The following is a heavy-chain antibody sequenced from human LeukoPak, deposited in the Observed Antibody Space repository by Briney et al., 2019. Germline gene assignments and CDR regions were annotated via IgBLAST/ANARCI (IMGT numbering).Heavy chain of an antibody. CDR1: GGTXSSYA. V-gene: IGHV1-69*13. CDR3: ARHVREGTYYYYAMDV. J-gene: IGHJ6*02. Sequence: SVKVSCKASGGTXSSYALSWVGQAPGHGLEWMGGIIPIFGTPNYAQKFQGRVTITADESTSTGYMELSSLRSEDTAVYYCARHVREGTYYYYAMDVWGQGTTVTVSS. D-gene: IGHD1-1*01. CDR2: IIPIFGTP.